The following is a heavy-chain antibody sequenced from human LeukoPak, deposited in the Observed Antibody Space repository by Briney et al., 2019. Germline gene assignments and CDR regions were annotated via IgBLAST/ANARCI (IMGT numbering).Heavy chain of an antibody. CDR2: IYHSGST. CDR1: GYSISSGYY. CDR3: ARDVAYYYGSGSPDY. D-gene: IGHD3-10*01. J-gene: IGHJ4*02. V-gene: IGHV4-38-2*02. Sequence: SETLSLTCTVSGYSISSGYYWGWIRQPPGKGLEWIGTIYHSGSTYYNPSPKSRVTISVDTSKNQFSLKLSSVTAADTAVYYCARDVAYYYGSGSPDYWGQGTLVTVSS.